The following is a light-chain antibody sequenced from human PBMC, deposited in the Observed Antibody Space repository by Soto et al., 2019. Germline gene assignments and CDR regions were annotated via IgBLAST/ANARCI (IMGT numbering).Light chain of an antibody. Sequence: DVQVPQSPSTLSASVGDGVTLTFQASEDINNYLNWYHHKPGKAPKLLIYDASDLETGVPSRFSGSVAGSDFSFSISNVQPEDGAPYFFHQYHKRRPELVFSQGTQLEIK. CDR2: DAS. CDR1: EDINNY. CDR3: HQYHKRRPELV. V-gene: IGKV1-33*01. J-gene: IGKJ5*01.